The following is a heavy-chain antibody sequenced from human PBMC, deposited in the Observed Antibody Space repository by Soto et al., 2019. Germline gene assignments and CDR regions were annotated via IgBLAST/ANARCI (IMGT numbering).Heavy chain of an antibody. CDR2: TYYRSKWYY. Sequence: PSQTLSLTCAITGASVSSNSAGWSWVRQSPSRGLEWLGRTYYRSKWYYEYAVSVRGRITINPDTSKNQYSLQLNSVTPEDTAVYFCARGEQYSRRSFDYWCRGPLVTDSS. V-gene: IGHV6-1*01. CDR1: GASVSSNSAG. J-gene: IGHJ4*01. D-gene: IGHD1-26*01. CDR3: ARGEQYSRRSFDY.